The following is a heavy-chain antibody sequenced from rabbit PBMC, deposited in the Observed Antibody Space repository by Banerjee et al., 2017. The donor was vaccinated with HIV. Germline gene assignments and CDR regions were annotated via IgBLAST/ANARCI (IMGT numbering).Heavy chain of an antibody. J-gene: IGHJ4*01. CDR1: GFSFSSTYC. Sequence: QSLEESGGDLVKPGASLTLTCTASGFSFSSTYCMCWVRQAPGKGLEWIACTAVGGSGNTWYANWAKGRFTGSKASSTTVTLQMTSLTAADTATYFCARGDGAYAGYDGLWGPGTLVTVS. CDR3: ARGDGAYAGYDGL. V-gene: IGHV1S40*01. D-gene: IGHD7-1*01. CDR2: TAVGGSGNT.